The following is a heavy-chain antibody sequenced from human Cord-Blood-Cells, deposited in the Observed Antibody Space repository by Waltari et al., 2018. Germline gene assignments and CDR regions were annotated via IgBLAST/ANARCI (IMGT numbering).Heavy chain of an antibody. CDR2: ISYDGSNT. Sequence: QVQLVESGGGVVQPGRSLRLSCAASGFTFSSYAMHWVRQAPGKGLGLVAVISYDGSNTYYADSVKGRFTISRDNSKNTLYLQMNSLRAEDTAVYYCARSMVATLDYWGQGTLVTVSS. V-gene: IGHV3-30*04. J-gene: IGHJ4*02. CDR1: GFTFSSYA. D-gene: IGHD5-12*01. CDR3: ARSMVATLDY.